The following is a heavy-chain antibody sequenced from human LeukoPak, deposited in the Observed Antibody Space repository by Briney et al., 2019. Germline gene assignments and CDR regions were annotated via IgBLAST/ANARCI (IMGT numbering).Heavy chain of an antibody. J-gene: IGHJ4*02. CDR1: GGSISSYY. Sequence: SETVLNTCTVSGGSISSYYWSWIRQPAGKGLEWIGRISTSGSTNYNPSLKSRVTISVDKSKNQFSLKLNSVTAADTAVYYCASGGSISGYWGQGTLLTVSS. D-gene: IGHD2-15*01. CDR2: ISTSGST. CDR3: ASGGSISGY. V-gene: IGHV4-4*07.